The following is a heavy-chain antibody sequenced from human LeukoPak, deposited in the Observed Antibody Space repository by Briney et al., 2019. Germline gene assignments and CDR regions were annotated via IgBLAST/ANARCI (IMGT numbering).Heavy chain of an antibody. Sequence: SETLSLTCTVSGGSISSYYWSWIRQPPGKGLEWIGYIYYSGSTNYNPSLKSRVTISVDTSKNQFSLQLSSVTAADTAVYYCARALLGYYYDSSGYYRYYYCYMDVWGKGTTVTVSS. J-gene: IGHJ6*03. D-gene: IGHD3-22*01. CDR2: IYYSGST. CDR3: ARALLGYYYDSSGYYRYYYCYMDV. CDR1: GGSISSYY. V-gene: IGHV4-59*12.